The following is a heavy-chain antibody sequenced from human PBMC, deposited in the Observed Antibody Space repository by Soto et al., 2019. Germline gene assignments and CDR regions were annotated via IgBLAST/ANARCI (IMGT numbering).Heavy chain of an antibody. Sequence: GGPLRLSCAASGFTFSSYWMHWVRQAPGKGLVWVSRINSDGSSTSYADSVKGRFTISRDNAKNTLYLQMNSLRAEDTAVYYCARGGSHLGEWLLYNWFDPWGQGTLVTVSS. D-gene: IGHD3-3*01. V-gene: IGHV3-74*01. J-gene: IGHJ5*02. CDR3: ARGGSHLGEWLLYNWFDP. CDR1: GFTFSSYW. CDR2: INSDGSST.